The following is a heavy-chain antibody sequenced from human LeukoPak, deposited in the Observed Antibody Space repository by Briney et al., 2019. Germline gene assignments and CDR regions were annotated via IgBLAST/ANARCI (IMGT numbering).Heavy chain of an antibody. D-gene: IGHD4-17*01. CDR2: IKQDGSEK. Sequence: QSGGSLRLSCAASGFTFSSYWMSWVRQAPGKGLEWVANIKQDGSEKYYVDSVKGRFTISRDNAKNSLYLQMNSLRAEDTAVYYCAKEIWPTVTIRGRTYFDYWGQGTLVTVSS. V-gene: IGHV3-7*01. CDR1: GFTFSSYW. CDR3: AKEIWPTVTIRGRTYFDY. J-gene: IGHJ4*02.